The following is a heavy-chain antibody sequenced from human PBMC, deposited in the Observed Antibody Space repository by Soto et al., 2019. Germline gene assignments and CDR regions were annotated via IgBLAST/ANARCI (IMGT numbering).Heavy chain of an antibody. CDR2: INHSGST. CDR3: ARGRPGSISGRYYYDSSGYSY. Sequence: SETLSLTCAVYGGSFSGYYWSWIRQPPGKGLEWIGEINHSGSTNYNPSLKSRVTISVDTSKNQFSLKLSSVTAADTAVYYCARGRPGSISGRYYYDSSGYSYWGQGTLVTVSS. CDR1: GGSFSGYY. J-gene: IGHJ4*02. V-gene: IGHV4-34*01. D-gene: IGHD3-22*01.